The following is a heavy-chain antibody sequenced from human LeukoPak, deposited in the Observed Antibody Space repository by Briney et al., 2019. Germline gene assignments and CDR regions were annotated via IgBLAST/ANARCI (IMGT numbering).Heavy chain of an antibody. CDR2: TNAGNGNT. D-gene: IGHD6-13*01. CDR3: ARDPIGSRWPYYFDY. V-gene: IGHV1-3*01. Sequence: GASVTVSCKASGYTFTTYAMHWVRQAPGQRLEWMGWTNAGNGNTKYSQKFQARVTITRDTSASTAYMELSSLRSEDTAVYYCARDPIGSRWPYYFDYWGQGTLVTVSS. CDR1: GYTFTTYA. J-gene: IGHJ4*02.